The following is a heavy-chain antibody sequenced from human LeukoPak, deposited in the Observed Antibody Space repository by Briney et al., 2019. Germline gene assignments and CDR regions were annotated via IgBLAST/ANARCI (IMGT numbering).Heavy chain of an antibody. V-gene: IGHV3-48*03. Sequence: GGSLRLSCAASGLTFSSYEMNWVRQAPGKGLEWVSYISSSGSTIYYADSVKGRFTISRDNFKNTLYLQMNSLRAEDTAVYYCAKEVGAAAGRGIIYYFDYWGQGTLVSVSS. CDR1: GLTFSSYE. D-gene: IGHD6-13*01. CDR3: AKEVGAAAGRGIIYYFDY. J-gene: IGHJ4*02. CDR2: ISSSGSTI.